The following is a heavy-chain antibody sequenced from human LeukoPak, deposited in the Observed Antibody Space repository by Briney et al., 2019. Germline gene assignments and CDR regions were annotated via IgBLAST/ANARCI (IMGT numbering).Heavy chain of an antibody. J-gene: IGHJ4*02. Sequence: GESLTISGKASGYSFTNYWISWVRQMPGKGLEWMGRIDPRDSYTKYSPSFEGHVTISVDKSISTAFLQWSSLKASDSAIYFCATGASKVTTDFANYWGQGTQVAVSS. CDR2: IDPRDSYT. V-gene: IGHV5-10-1*01. D-gene: IGHD4-17*01. CDR3: ATGASKVTTDFANY. CDR1: GYSFTNYW.